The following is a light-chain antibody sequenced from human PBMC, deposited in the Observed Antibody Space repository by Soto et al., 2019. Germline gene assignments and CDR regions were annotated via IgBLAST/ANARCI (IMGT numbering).Light chain of an antibody. CDR2: STN. CDR3: VLYMGSGIWV. Sequence: VVTQEPSFSVSPGRTVTLTCGLSSGSVSINYYPSWYQQTPGQAPRTLIYSTNTRSSGVPDRFSGSILGNKAALTITGAKADDESDYYCVLYMGSGIWVFGGGTKLTVL. V-gene: IGLV8-61*01. CDR1: SGSVSINYY. J-gene: IGLJ3*02.